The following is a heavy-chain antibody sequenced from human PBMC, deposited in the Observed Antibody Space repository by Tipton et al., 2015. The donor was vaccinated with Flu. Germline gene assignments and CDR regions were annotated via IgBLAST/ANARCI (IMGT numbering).Heavy chain of an antibody. CDR3: ARDPHLHGFGELLLGPDY. D-gene: IGHD3-10*01. Sequence: QSGAEVKKPGASVKVSCKASGYTFTHYFMHCVRQAPGQGLEWMGIINPNGGSTSYAQKFQGRVTMTSDTSTSTVYMELSSLRSDGTAMYYCARDPHLHGFGELLLGPDYWGQGTLVTVSS. V-gene: IGHV1-46*01. J-gene: IGHJ4*02. CDR1: GYTFTHYF. CDR2: INPNGGST.